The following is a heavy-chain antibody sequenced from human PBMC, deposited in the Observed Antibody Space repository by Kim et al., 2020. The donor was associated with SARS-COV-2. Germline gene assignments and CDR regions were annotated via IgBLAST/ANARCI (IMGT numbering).Heavy chain of an antibody. Sequence: SETLSLTCTVSGGSISSSSYYWGWIRQPPGKGLEWIGSIYYSGSTYYNPSLKSRVTISVDTSKNQFSLKLSSVTAADTAVYYCARRDLIRITIFGVVSADYGLDVWGQGSTVTVSS. CDR1: GGSISSSSYY. D-gene: IGHD3-3*01. CDR2: IYYSGST. V-gene: IGHV4-39*01. CDR3: ARRDLIRITIFGVVSADYGLDV. J-gene: IGHJ6*02.